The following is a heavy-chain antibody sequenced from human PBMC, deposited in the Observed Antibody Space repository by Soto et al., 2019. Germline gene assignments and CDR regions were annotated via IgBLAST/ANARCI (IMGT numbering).Heavy chain of an antibody. D-gene: IGHD1-7*01. V-gene: IGHV3-23*01. CDR1: GLTFSNYA. Sequence: EVRLLESGGGLVKPGGSLRLSCATSGLTFSNYAMSWVRQAPGGGLEWVSSMSGSSSTTYYADSVRGRFTISRDRSKNTLYLQMSSLRAEDTALYYCAKNQDRELPRVFDFWGQGTLVTVSS. CDR2: MSGSSSTT. J-gene: IGHJ5*01. CDR3: AKNQDRELPRVFDF.